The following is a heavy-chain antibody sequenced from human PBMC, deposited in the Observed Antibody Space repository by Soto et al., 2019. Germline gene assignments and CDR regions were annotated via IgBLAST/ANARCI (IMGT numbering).Heavy chain of an antibody. J-gene: IGHJ4*02. CDR1: GFTFSSYW. CDR3: ARDRLGLLWFGELLFDGSD. CDR2: IKQDGSEK. V-gene: IGHV3-7*03. D-gene: IGHD3-10*01. Sequence: PGGSLRLSCAASGFTFSSYWMSWVRQAPGKGLEWVANIKQDGSEKYYVDSVKGRFTISRDNAKNSLYLQMNSLRAEDTAVYYCARDRLGLLWFGELLFDGSDWGQGTLGTVSS.